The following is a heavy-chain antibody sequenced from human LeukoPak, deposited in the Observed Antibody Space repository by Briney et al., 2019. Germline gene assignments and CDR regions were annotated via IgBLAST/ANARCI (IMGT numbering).Heavy chain of an antibody. V-gene: IGHV3-74*01. J-gene: IGHJ4*02. CDR1: GFTFSSYA. CDR3: ARETTGYDY. D-gene: IGHD1-14*01. Sequence: GGSLRLSCAASGFTFSSYAMHWVRQAPGKGLVWVSRINTDGSSTSDADSVKGRFTISRDNAKNTLYLQMNSLRAEDTAVYYCARETTGYDYWGQGTLVTVSS. CDR2: INTDGSST.